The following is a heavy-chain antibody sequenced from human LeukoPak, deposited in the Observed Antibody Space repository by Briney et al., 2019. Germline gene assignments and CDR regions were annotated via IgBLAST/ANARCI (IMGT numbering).Heavy chain of an antibody. D-gene: IGHD5-18*01. J-gene: IGHJ4*02. V-gene: IGHV1-18*01. CDR2: ISAYNGNT. Sequence: GASVKVSCKASGYTFTSYGISWVRQAPGQGLDWMGWISAYNGNTNYEQKLQSRVTMTTDTSTSTAYMELRSLRSDDTAVYYCARGRVDTAMFHFDYWGQGTLVTVSS. CDR3: ARGRVDTAMFHFDY. CDR1: GYTFTSYG.